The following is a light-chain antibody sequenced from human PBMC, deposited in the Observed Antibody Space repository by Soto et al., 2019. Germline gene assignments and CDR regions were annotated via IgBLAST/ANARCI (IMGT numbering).Light chain of an antibody. J-gene: IGKJ3*01. V-gene: IGKV3D-15*01. CDR3: QRHTDWPLFA. Sequence: EAVMTQSPATLSVSPGERATLSCRASQSVNTNLAWYQQKPGQAPRLLIYGASTRATGIPARFNGSGSGTEFSLNISSLQSEDFAVYYCQRHTDWPLFAFGPGTRVDIK. CDR2: GAS. CDR1: QSVNTN.